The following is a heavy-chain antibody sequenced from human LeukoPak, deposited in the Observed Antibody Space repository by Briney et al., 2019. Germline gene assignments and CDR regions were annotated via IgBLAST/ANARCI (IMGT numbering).Heavy chain of an antibody. CDR2: ITAYNGYR. CDR3: ARDNDKVVDH. CDR1: GYTFSNYG. V-gene: IGHV1-18*01. Sequence: ASVKVSCKPSGYTFSNYGISWVRQAPGQGLEWMGWITAYNGYRLYAQRFQGRITLTTDTSTSTSYMELRSLEYDDTAIYYCARDNDKVVDHWGQGTLVTVSS. J-gene: IGHJ4*01. D-gene: IGHD1-1*01.